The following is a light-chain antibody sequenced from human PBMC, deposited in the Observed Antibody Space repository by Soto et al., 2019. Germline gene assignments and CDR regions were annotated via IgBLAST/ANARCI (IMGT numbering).Light chain of an antibody. V-gene: IGKV3-20*01. J-gene: IGKJ1*01. CDR2: GAS. CDR1: QSVSSSY. CDR3: QQYGSSPRT. Sequence: EIVLTQSPGTLSLSPGERATLSCRASQSVSSSYLAWYQQKPGQAPRLLIYGASTRATGIPDRFSGSGSGKDFTLTISRLEPEDFAVYYCQQYGSSPRTFGQGTKV.